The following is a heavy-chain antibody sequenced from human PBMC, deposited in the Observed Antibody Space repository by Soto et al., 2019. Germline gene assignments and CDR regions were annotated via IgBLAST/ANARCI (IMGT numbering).Heavy chain of an antibody. Sequence: PGGSLRLSCSASGFTFSGYAMHWVRQAPGKGLEYVSAISSNGGSTYYADSVKGRFTISRDNSKNTLYLQMSSLRAEDTAVYYCVKDRHYYDSSGYSRFDYWGQGTLVTVSS. CDR1: GFTFSGYA. J-gene: IGHJ4*02. CDR3: VKDRHYYDSSGYSRFDY. V-gene: IGHV3-64D*06. D-gene: IGHD3-22*01. CDR2: ISSNGGST.